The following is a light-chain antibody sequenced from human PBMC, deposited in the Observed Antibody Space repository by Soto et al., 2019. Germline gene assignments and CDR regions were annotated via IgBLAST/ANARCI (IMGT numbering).Light chain of an antibody. CDR2: DAS. J-gene: IGKJ5*01. CDR1: HTSNNY. Sequence: DIRLPQSPSSLSASLVDSVTITCHASHTSNNYLNWYQQKPGRAPRLLIYDASNLEAGVPSRFSGSGSGTDFTFTISRLETEDIAAYYCQQYGNLRTFGQGTRLEIK. CDR3: QQYGNLRT. V-gene: IGKV1-33*01.